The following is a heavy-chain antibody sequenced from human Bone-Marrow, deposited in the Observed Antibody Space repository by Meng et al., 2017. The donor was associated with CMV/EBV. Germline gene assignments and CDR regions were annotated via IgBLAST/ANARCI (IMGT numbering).Heavy chain of an antibody. CDR3: ARHHYDILTGYSIPFDY. CDR1: GYSFTSYW. J-gene: IGHJ4*02. Sequence: GYSFTSYWIGWVRQMPGKGLEWMGIIYPGDSDTRYSPSFQGQVTISADKSISTAYLQWSSLKASDTAMYYCARHHYDILTGYSIPFDYWGQGTLVTSPQ. V-gene: IGHV5-51*01. CDR2: IYPGDSDT. D-gene: IGHD3-9*01.